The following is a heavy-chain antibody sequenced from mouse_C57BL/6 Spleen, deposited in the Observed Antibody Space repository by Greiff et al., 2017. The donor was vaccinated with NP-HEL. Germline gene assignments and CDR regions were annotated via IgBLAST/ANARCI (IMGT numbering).Heavy chain of an antibody. J-gene: IGHJ3*01. CDR2: ISGGGGNT. CDR1: GFTFTSYT. Sequence: EVKLMESGGGLVKPGGSLKLSCAASGFTFTSYTMSWVRQTPEKRLEWVATISGGGGNTYYPDSVKGRFTISRDNAKNTLYLQMSSLRSEDTALYYCARHDREGFAYWGQGTLVTVSA. V-gene: IGHV5-9*01. CDR3: ARHDREGFAY.